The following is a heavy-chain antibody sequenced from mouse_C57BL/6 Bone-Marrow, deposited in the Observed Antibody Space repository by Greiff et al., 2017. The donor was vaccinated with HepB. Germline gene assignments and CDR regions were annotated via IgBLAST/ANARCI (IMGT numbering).Heavy chain of an antibody. CDR1: GYTFTSYG. CDR2: IYPRSGNT. Sequence: SGAELARPGASVKLSCKASGYTFTSYGISWVKQRTGQGLEWIGEIYPRSGNTYYNEKFKGKATLTADKSSSTAYMELRSLTSEDSAVYFCARGWFLFAYWGQGTLVTVSA. CDR3: ARGWFLFAY. D-gene: IGHD1-1*02. J-gene: IGHJ3*01. V-gene: IGHV1-81*01.